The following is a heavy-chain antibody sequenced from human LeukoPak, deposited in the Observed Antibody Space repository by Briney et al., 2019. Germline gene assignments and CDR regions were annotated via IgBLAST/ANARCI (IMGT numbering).Heavy chain of an antibody. D-gene: IGHD3-22*01. Sequence: SETLSLTCAVYGGSFSGYYWSWIRQPPGKGLEWIGEINHSGSTNYNPSLKSRVTISVDTSKNQFSLKLSSVTAADTAVYYCARGGPTMIVVVDAFDIWGQGTMVTVSS. CDR3: ARGGPTMIVVVDAFDI. J-gene: IGHJ3*02. CDR1: GGSFSGYY. V-gene: IGHV4-34*01. CDR2: INHSGST.